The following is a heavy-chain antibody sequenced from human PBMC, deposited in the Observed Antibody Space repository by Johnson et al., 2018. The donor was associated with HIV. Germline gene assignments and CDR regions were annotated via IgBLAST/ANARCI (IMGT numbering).Heavy chain of an antibody. V-gene: IGHV3-7*01. Sequence: VQLVESGGGVVQPGRSLRLSCAASGFTFSSYWMSWVRQAPGKGLEWVANIKQDGSEKYYVGSLEGRFTVSRDNAKNLLYLQMNGLRVEDTAVYYCASGTSGYNYYDSSGYLMDAFDVWGQGTMVTVSS. CDR2: IKQDGSEK. D-gene: IGHD3-22*01. CDR1: GFTFSSYW. CDR3: ASGTSGYNYYDSSGYLMDAFDV. J-gene: IGHJ3*01.